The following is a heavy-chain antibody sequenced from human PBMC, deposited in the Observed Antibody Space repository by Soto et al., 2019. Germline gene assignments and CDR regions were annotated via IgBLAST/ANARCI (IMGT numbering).Heavy chain of an antibody. CDR1: GYTFTSYD. D-gene: IGHD1-20*01. J-gene: IGHJ3*01. V-gene: IGHV1-8*01. Sequence: QVQLVQSGAEVKKPGASVKVSCNAAGYTFTSYDINWVRQATGQGLEWMGCMNPNSGNTGYTQKFQGRVTMTMTTSINTAYMEQSSLTSDDAAVYCCVRMGNHNLWGQGTLVTVSS. CDR2: MNPNSGNT. CDR3: VRMGNHNL.